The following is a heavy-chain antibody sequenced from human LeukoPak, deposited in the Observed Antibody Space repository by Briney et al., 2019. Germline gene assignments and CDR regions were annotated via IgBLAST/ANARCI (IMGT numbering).Heavy chain of an antibody. CDR2: ISGSGGST. CDR3: ASTGGRYYGSGSYIFDY. Sequence: PGGSLRLSCAASGLTFSSYAMSWVRRAPGKGLEWVSAISGSGGSTYYADSVKGRFTISRDNSKNTLYLQMNSLRAEDTAVYYCASTGGRYYGSGSYIFDYWGQGTLVTVSS. CDR1: GLTFSSYA. J-gene: IGHJ4*02. D-gene: IGHD3-10*01. V-gene: IGHV3-23*01.